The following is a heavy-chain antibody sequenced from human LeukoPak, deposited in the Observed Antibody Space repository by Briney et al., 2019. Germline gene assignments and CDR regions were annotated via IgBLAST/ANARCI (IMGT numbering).Heavy chain of an antibody. V-gene: IGHV1-2*02. J-gene: IGHJ6*03. D-gene: IGHD2-2*02. CDR1: GYTFTGYY. CDR2: INPTSGGT. CDR3: ARASGCSSTSCYMGGRYYYYYYMDV. Sequence: GASLKVSCKASGYTFTGYYMHWVRQAPGQGLEWMGWINPTSGGTNYAQKFQGRVTMTRDTSISTAYMELSRLRSDDTAVYYCARASGCSSTSCYMGGRYYYYYYMDVWGKGTTVTVSS.